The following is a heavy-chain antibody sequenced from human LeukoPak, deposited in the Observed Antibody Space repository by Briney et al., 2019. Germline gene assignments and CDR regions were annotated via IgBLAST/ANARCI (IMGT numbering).Heavy chain of an antibody. D-gene: IGHD1-26*01. CDR1: GYTFTSYY. Sequence: ASVKVSCKASGYTFTSYYMHWVRQAPGQGLEWMGIINPSGGSTSYAQKFQGRVTMTRDMSTSTVYMELSRLRSDDTAVYYCARAPRSGSYTLYYFDYWGQGTPVTVSS. CDR3: ARAPRSGSYTLYYFDY. V-gene: IGHV1-46*01. CDR2: INPSGGST. J-gene: IGHJ4*02.